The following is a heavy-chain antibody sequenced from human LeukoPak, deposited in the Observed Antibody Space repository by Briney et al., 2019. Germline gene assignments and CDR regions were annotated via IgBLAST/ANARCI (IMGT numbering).Heavy chain of an antibody. CDR3: AKDDGWGTEYQLQLGFDY. D-gene: IGHD2-2*01. CDR2: IRYDGSNK. CDR1: GFTFSSYG. V-gene: IGHV3-30*02. J-gene: IGHJ4*02. Sequence: GGSLRLSCAASGFTFSSYGMHWVRQAPGKGLEWVAFIRYDGSNKYYADSVKGRFTISRDNSKNTLYLQMNSLRAEDTAVYYCAKDDGWGTEYQLQLGFDYWGQGTLVTVSS.